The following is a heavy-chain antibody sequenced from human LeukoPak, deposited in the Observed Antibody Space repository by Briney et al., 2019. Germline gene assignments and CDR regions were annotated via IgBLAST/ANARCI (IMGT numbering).Heavy chain of an antibody. V-gene: IGHV4-39*01. CDR2: IYYSGST. CDR1: GGSICSSSYY. D-gene: IGHD2-21*02. J-gene: IGHJ4*02. CDR3: ARHLAVVTAIAY. Sequence: SETLSLTCTVSGGSICSSSYYWGWIRQPPGKGLEWIGGIYYSGSTYYNPSLKSRVTISVDTSKNQFSLKLSSMTAVDTAVYYCARHLAVVTAIAYWGQGTLVTVSS.